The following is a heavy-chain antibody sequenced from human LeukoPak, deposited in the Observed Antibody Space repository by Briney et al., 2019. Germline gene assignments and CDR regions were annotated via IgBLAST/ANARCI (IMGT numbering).Heavy chain of an antibody. V-gene: IGHV4-59*01. CDR1: GGSISTYY. Sequence: PSGTLSLTCTVSGGSISTYYWNWIRQPPGKGLEWIGYIYYSGSTNYNPSLNSRVTISVDTSKNQFSLKLSSVTAADTAVYYCARDGYNFGWFDPWSQGTLVTVSS. D-gene: IGHD5-24*01. J-gene: IGHJ5*02. CDR3: ARDGYNFGWFDP. CDR2: IYYSGST.